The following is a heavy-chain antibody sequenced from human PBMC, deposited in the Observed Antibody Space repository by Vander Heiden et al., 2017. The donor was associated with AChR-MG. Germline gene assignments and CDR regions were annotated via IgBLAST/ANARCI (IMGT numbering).Heavy chain of an antibody. CDR3: ARRSRGLVAGNFDY. CDR2: IWYDGSNK. D-gene: IGHD6-19*01. CDR1: GSTFSSYG. J-gene: IGHJ4*01. V-gene: IGHV3-33*01. Sequence: QVQLVESGGGVVQPGRSLRLSCAASGSTFSSYGMHWVRQAPGKGLEWVAVIWYDGSNKYYADSVKGRFTISRDNSKNTLYLQMNSLRAEDTAVYYCARRSRGLVAGNFDYWGHGTLVTVSS.